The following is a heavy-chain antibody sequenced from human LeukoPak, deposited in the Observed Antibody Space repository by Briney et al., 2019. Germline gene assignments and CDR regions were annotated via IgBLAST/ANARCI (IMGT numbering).Heavy chain of an antibody. D-gene: IGHD5-18*01. Sequence: GGSLRLSCAASGFTFSSYWMSWVRQAPGKGLEWVANINQDGSEKYYVDSVKGRFTISRDNAKNSLYLQMNSLRAEDTAVYYCARAHPRIQLWVFDYWGQGTLVTVSS. J-gene: IGHJ4*02. V-gene: IGHV3-7*01. CDR3: ARAHPRIQLWVFDY. CDR1: GFTFSSYW. CDR2: INQDGSEK.